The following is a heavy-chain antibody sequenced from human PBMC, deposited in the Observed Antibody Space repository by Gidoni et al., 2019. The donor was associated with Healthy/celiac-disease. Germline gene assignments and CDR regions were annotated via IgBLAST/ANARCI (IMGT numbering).Heavy chain of an antibody. V-gene: IGHV3-33*01. CDR2: IWYDGSNK. CDR3: ARDWGSLGYSSSWIY. Sequence: QVPLVESGGGVVRPGRSLRLACAASGFTFSSYGMHCVRQAPGKGLEGVAFIWYDGSNKYYADSVKGRFTISRDNSKNTLYLQMNSLRAEDTAVYYWARDWGSLGYSSSWIYWGQGTLVTGSS. J-gene: IGHJ4*02. CDR1: GFTFSSYG. D-gene: IGHD6-13*01.